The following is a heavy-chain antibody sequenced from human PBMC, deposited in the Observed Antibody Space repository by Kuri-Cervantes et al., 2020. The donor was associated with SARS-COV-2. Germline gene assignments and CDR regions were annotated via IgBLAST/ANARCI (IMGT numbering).Heavy chain of an antibody. J-gene: IGHJ4*02. CDR2: ISYDGSDK. D-gene: IGHD6-13*01. CDR1: GFTFSSYA. Sequence: GESLKISCAASGFTFSSYAMHWVRQAPGKGLEWVALISYDGSDKNYADSVKGRFTISRDNAKNSLYLQMNSLRAEDTAVYYCARAMGYSSSWSPAAFDYWGQGTLVTVSS. V-gene: IGHV3-30*07. CDR3: ARAMGYSSSWSPAAFDY.